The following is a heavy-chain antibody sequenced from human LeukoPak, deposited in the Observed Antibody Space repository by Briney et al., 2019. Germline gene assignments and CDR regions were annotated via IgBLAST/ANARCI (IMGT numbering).Heavy chain of an antibody. J-gene: IGHJ1*01. D-gene: IGHD2-21*02. Sequence: GGSLRLSCAASGFTVSSNYMNWVRQTPDKGLEWVSLTYSGGFTYYANPVKGRFTVSRDNAKNSLYLQMNSLRAEDTAVYYCARGSCGGDCYLGAEYFQHWGQGTLVTVSS. CDR2: TYSGGFT. V-gene: IGHV3-53*01. CDR3: ARGSCGGDCYLGAEYFQH. CDR1: GFTVSSNY.